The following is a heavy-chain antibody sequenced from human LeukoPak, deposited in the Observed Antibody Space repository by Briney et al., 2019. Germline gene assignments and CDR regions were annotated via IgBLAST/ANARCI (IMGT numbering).Heavy chain of an antibody. V-gene: IGHV1-2*02. CDR2: INPNSGGT. D-gene: IGHD3-22*01. CDR1: GYTFTSYY. Sequence: ASVKVSCKASGYTFTSYYMHWVRQAPGQGLEWMGWINPNSGGTNYAQKFQGRVTMTRDTSISTAYMELSRLRSDDTAVYYCARTNYDSSGYYVYNWFDPWGQGTLVTVSS. CDR3: ARTNYDSSGYYVYNWFDP. J-gene: IGHJ5*02.